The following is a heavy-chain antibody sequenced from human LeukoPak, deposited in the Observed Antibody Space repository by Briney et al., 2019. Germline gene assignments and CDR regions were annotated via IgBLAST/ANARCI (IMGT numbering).Heavy chain of an antibody. Sequence: GGSLRLSCAASGFTFSSYAMSWVRQTPGKGLEWVANIKQDGSEKYYVDSVKGRFTISRDNAKNSLYLQLNSLRAEDTAVYYCARSPYTSGWYGVGYWGQGTLVTVSS. CDR1: GFTFSSYA. D-gene: IGHD6-19*01. V-gene: IGHV3-7*01. CDR2: IKQDGSEK. J-gene: IGHJ4*02. CDR3: ARSPYTSGWYGVGY.